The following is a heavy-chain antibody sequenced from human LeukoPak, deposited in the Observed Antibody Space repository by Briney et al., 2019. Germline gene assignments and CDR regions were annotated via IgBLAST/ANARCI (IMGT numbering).Heavy chain of an antibody. CDR1: GFTFGDYA. CDR2: IRSKAYGGTT. Sequence: GGSLRLSCTASGFTFGDYAMSWVRQAPGKGLEWVGFIRSKAYGGTTEYAASVKGRFTISRDDSKSIAYLQMNSLKTEDTAVYYCTREDSGGYMGYYYYYYYMDVWGKGTTVTVSS. J-gene: IGHJ6*03. D-gene: IGHD1-26*01. V-gene: IGHV3-49*04. CDR3: TREDSGGYMGYYYYYYYMDV.